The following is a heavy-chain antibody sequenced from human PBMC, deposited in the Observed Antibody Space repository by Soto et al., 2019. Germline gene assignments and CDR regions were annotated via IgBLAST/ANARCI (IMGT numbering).Heavy chain of an antibody. CDR2: ISSTTNYI. Sequence: GGSLRLSCAASGFTFTRYSMNWVRQAPGKGLEWVSSISSTTNYIYYADSMKGRFTVSRDNAKNSVYLEMNSLRAEDTAVYYCARDTASYYGMDVWGQGTTVTVSS. D-gene: IGHD5-18*01. V-gene: IGHV3-21*01. CDR3: ARDTASYYGMDV. CDR1: GFTFTRYS. J-gene: IGHJ6*02.